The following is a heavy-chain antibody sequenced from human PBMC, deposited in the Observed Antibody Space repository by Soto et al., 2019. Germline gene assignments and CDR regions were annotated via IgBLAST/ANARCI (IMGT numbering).Heavy chain of an antibody. CDR3: ASYSFTRWFDP. CDR1: GGSISSYY. D-gene: IGHD2-21*01. Sequence: TSETLSLTCTVSGGSISSYYWSWIRQPPGKGLEWIGYIHYSGNTNYNPSLKSRVTMSVDTSKDQLSLKLSSVTAADTAMYYCASYSFTRWFDPWGQGTLVTVSS. V-gene: IGHV4-59*01. J-gene: IGHJ5*02. CDR2: IHYSGNT.